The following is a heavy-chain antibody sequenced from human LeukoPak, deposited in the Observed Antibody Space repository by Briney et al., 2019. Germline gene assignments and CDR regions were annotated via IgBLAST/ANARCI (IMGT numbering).Heavy chain of an antibody. V-gene: IGHV3-23*01. CDR2: LSGRGNTT. J-gene: IGHJ4*01. Sequence: PGGSLRLSCAASGFTFSNTAMIWVRQAPGNGLEWVSTLSGRGNTTYYADSVKGRFTISRDNSKNTLYLQMNSLRAEDTAVYYCAKGIYSSGWSYFDYWGHGTLVTVSS. CDR1: GFTFSNTA. D-gene: IGHD6-19*01. CDR3: AKGIYSSGWSYFDY.